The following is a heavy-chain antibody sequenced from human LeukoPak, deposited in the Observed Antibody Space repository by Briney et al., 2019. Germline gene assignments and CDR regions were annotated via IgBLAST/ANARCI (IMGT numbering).Heavy chain of an antibody. D-gene: IGHD3-10*01. V-gene: IGHV4-34*01. Sequence: SETLSLTCAVYGGSFSGYYWGWIRQPPGKGLEWIGEINHSGSTNYNPSLKSRVTISVDTSKNQFSLKLSSVTAADTAVYYCARGQSGVLLWFGESNRNWFDPWGQGTLVTVSS. CDR2: INHSGST. CDR1: GGSFSGYY. J-gene: IGHJ5*02. CDR3: ARGQSGVLLWFGESNRNWFDP.